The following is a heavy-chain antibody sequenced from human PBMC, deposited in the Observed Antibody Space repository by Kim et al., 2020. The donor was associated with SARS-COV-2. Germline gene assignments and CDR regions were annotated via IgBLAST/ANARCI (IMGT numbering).Heavy chain of an antibody. V-gene: IGHV3-53*01. J-gene: IGHJ6*02. Sequence: GGSLRLSCAASGFTIVSNYMSWVRQAPGKGLEWVSVIYSGGSTDYADSVKGRFTISRDNSKNTVYLQMNRLRAEDTAVYFCARLPNNYYYGMDVWGQGT. CDR2: IYSGGST. CDR1: GFTIVSNY. CDR3: ARLPNNYYYGMDV.